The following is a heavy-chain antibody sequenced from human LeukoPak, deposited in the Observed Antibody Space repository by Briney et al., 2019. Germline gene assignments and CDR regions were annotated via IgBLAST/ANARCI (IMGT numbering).Heavy chain of an antibody. D-gene: IGHD3-3*01. CDR3: ARGGYDFWSGYYPPLDY. CDR2: IYTSGST. Sequence: SETLSLTCTVSGGSISSYYWSWIRQPAGKGLEWIGRIYTSGSTNYNPSLKSRVTMSVDTSKNQFSLKLSSVTAADTAVYYCARGGYDFWSGYYPPLDYWGQGTLVTVSS. J-gene: IGHJ4*02. V-gene: IGHV4-4*07. CDR1: GGSISSYY.